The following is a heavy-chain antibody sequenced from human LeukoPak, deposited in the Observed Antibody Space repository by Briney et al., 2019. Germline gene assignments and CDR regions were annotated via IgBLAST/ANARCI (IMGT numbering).Heavy chain of an antibody. D-gene: IGHD3-10*01. CDR3: ARVEEGYGSGRRENYYYYYMDV. Sequence: SETLSLTCTVSGVSISNYYWSWIRQPPGKGLEWIGYIHYSGSTSYNPSLKSRVSISVDTSKKQFSLKLSSVTAADTAVYYCARVEEGYGSGRRENYYYYYMDVWGKGTTVTISS. CDR2: IHYSGST. V-gene: IGHV4-59*01. CDR1: GVSISNYY. J-gene: IGHJ6*03.